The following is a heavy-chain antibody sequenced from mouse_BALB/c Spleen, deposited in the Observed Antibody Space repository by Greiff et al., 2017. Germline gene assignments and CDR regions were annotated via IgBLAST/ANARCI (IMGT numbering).Heavy chain of an antibody. CDR1: GYSITSDYA. CDR2: ISYSGST. J-gene: IGHJ2*01. V-gene: IGHV3-2*02. Sequence: LKESGPGLVKPSQSLSLTCTVTGYSITSDYAWNWIRQFPGNKLEWMGYISYSGSTSYNPSLKSRISITRDTSKNQFFLQLNSVTTEDTATYYCAREGYYGSSFYFDYWGQGTTLTVAS. CDR3: AREGYYGSSFYFDY. D-gene: IGHD1-1*01.